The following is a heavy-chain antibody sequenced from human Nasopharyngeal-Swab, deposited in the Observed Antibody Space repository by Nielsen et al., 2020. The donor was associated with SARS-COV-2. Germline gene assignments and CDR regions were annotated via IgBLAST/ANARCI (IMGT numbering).Heavy chain of an antibody. J-gene: IGHJ4*01. Sequence: SETLSLTSTVSGDSIAYSTFYWGWIRQPPGKGLEWIGNIYYNGNTYQNPSIKSRLTISVDKSKNQFSLQLSSVTAADTAVYYCVRSSSWYYFDYWAQGTQVTVSS. CDR1: GDSIAYSTFY. CDR2: IYYNGNT. CDR3: VRSSSWYYFDY. D-gene: IGHD6-13*01. V-gene: IGHV4-39*01.